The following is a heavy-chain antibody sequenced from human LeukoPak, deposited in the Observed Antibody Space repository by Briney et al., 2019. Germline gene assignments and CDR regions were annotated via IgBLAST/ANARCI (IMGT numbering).Heavy chain of an antibody. D-gene: IGHD2-2*01. CDR3: ARHSSSTTYYYYMDY. CDR2: IYYSGST. CDR1: GGSIISYY. Sequence: SETLSLPCTVSGGSIISYYWSWIRQPPGKGLEWIGYIYYSGSTNYNPSLESRVTISVDTSKSQFSLKLSSVTAADTAVYYCARHSSSTTYYYYMDYCGNGTTVTVSS. V-gene: IGHV4-59*08. J-gene: IGHJ6*03.